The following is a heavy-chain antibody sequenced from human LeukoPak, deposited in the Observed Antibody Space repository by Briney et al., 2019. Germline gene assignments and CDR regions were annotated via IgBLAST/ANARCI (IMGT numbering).Heavy chain of an antibody. D-gene: IGHD6-13*01. CDR3: ARQGAVAGRYYYAMDV. V-gene: IGHV5-51*01. CDR1: GYSFTNYW. Sequence: GESLKISCKGSGYSFTNYWIGWVRQMPGKGLEWMGIIFPRDSDTTYSPSFQGQVTISADKSISTAFLQWSSLKASDTAMYYCARQGAVAGRYYYAMDVWGQGTTVTVSS. J-gene: IGHJ6*02. CDR2: IFPRDSDT.